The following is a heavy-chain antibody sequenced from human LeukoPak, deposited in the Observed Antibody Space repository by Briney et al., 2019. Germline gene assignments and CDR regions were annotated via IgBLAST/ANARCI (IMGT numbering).Heavy chain of an antibody. D-gene: IGHD3-3*01. V-gene: IGHV3-48*01. J-gene: IGHJ4*02. CDR2: ISSSRSTI. CDR1: GFTFSSYS. Sequence: GGSLRLSCAASGFTFSSYSMNWVRQAPGKGLEWVSYISSSRSTIYYADSVKGRFPISRDNAKNSLYLQMNSLRAADTAVYYCARGPRSITIFGVVPPGIDYWGQGTLVTVSS. CDR3: ARGPRSITIFGVVPPGIDY.